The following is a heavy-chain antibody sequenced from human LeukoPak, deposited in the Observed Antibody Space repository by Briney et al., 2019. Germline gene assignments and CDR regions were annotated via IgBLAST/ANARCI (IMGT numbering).Heavy chain of an antibody. CDR2: INPNSGGT. CDR1: GYTFTGYY. CDR3: ARLIPAATLFDY. D-gene: IGHD2-2*01. V-gene: IGHV1-2*02. J-gene: IGHJ4*02. Sequence: ASVKVSCKASGYTFTGYYMHWVRQAPGQGLEWMGWINPNSGGTNYAQKFQGRVTMTRDTSISTAYMELSRLRSDDTAVYYCARLIPAATLFDYWGQGTLVTVSS.